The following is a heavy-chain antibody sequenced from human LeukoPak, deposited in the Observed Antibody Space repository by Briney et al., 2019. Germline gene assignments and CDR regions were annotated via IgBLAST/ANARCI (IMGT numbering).Heavy chain of an antibody. D-gene: IGHD3-10*01. Sequence: GGSLRLSCAASGFTFSSYWMSWVRQAPGKGLEWVANIKQDGSEKYYVDSVKGRFTISRDNAKNSLYLQMNGLRAEDTAVYYCARDRWPWGMVRGVQGPWGQGTLVTVSS. CDR1: GFTFSSYW. V-gene: IGHV3-7*01. CDR3: ARDRWPWGMVRGVQGP. CDR2: IKQDGSEK. J-gene: IGHJ5*02.